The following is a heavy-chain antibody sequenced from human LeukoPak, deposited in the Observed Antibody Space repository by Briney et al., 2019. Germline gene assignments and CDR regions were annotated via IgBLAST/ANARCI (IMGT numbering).Heavy chain of an antibody. J-gene: IGHJ4*02. Sequence: RWASVKVSCKASGYTFTSYGISWVRQAPGQGLEWMGWISAYNGNTNYAQKLQGRVTMTTDTSTSTAYMELRSLRSDDTAVYYCARGINRRSSWYVDYWGQGTLVTVSS. CDR2: ISAYNGNT. D-gene: IGHD6-13*01. CDR3: ARGINRRSSWYVDY. V-gene: IGHV1-18*01. CDR1: GYTFTSYG.